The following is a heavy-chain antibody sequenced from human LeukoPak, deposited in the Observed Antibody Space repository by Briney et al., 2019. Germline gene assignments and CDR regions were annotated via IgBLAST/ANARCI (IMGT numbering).Heavy chain of an antibody. Sequence: GGSLRFSCTASGFAFSNYAMSWVRQAPGKGLEWVSAIGRSGGNTYYADSVKGRFTISRDNSKNTLSLQINSLRAEDTAVYYCARDRPPFDTGASYYFDYWGQGTLVTVSS. CDR3: ARDRPPFDTGASYYFDY. V-gene: IGHV3-23*01. CDR2: IGRSGGNT. J-gene: IGHJ4*02. CDR1: GFAFSNYA. D-gene: IGHD3-16*01.